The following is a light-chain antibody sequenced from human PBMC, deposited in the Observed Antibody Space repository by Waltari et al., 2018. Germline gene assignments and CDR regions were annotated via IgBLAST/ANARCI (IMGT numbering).Light chain of an antibody. V-gene: IGKV1-5*01. Sequence: DIQMTQSPSTLSASLGDRVTITCRASQTIDNYLAWYQQKPGEAPKVMIYDASTLETGVPSRFSGSGFGTDFSLTISSLQPDDFATYWCQQYNIYSPQAFGQGTKVEVK. J-gene: IGKJ1*01. CDR3: QQYNIYSPQA. CDR2: DAS. CDR1: QTIDNY.